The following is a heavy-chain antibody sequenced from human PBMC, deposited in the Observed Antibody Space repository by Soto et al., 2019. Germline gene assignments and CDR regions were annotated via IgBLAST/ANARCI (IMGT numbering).Heavy chain of an antibody. V-gene: IGHV3-7*01. CDR1: GFTFSSYW. D-gene: IGHD2-2*01. J-gene: IGHJ6*03. CDR3: ARDVKDIVVVPAAIHYYYYMDV. CDR2: IKQDGSEK. Sequence: GGSLRLSCAASGFTFSSYWMSWVRQAPGKGLEWVANIKQDGSEKYYVDSVKGRFTISRDNAKNPLYLQMNSLRAEDTAVYYCARDVKDIVVVPAAIHYYYYMDVWGKGTTVTVSS.